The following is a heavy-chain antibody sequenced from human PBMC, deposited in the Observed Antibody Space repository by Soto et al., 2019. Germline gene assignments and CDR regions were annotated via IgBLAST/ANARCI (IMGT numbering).Heavy chain of an antibody. V-gene: IGHV4-59*01. CDR3: ARTPLDGYFDY. J-gene: IGHJ4*02. CDR1: GGSISSYY. Sequence: QVQLQESGPGLVKPSETLSLTCTVSGGSISSYYWSWIRQPPGRGLEWIGYIYYGGSTNYNPSLKSRVTISVDTSKNQFSLKLSSVTAADTAVYYCARTPLDGYFDYWGQGTLVTVSS. CDR2: IYYGGST.